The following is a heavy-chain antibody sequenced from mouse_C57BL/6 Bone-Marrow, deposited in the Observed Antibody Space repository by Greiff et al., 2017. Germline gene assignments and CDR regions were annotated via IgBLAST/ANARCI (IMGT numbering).Heavy chain of an antibody. CDR1: GYTFTSYG. CDR3: ARWGKGAAY. Sequence: QVQLKQSGAELARPGASVKLSCKASGYTFTSYGISWVKQRTGQGLEWIGEIYPRSGNTYYNEKFKGKATLTADKSSSTAYMELRSLTSVDSAVYFCARWGKGAAYWGQGTLVTVSA. D-gene: IGHD2-1*01. V-gene: IGHV1-81*01. J-gene: IGHJ3*01. CDR2: IYPRSGNT.